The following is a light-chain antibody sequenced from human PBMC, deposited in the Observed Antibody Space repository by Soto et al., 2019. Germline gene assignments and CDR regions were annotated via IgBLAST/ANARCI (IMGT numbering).Light chain of an antibody. Sequence: QSALTQPPSASGSPGQSVTISCTGSSSDLGGYSYVSWYQQHPGKAPKLMIYEVSKRPSGVPDRFSGSKSGSTASLTVSGLQAEDEADYYYSSYAGSNNVVFGGGTKLTVL. CDR2: EVS. CDR3: SSYAGSNNVV. J-gene: IGLJ2*01. V-gene: IGLV2-8*01. CDR1: SSDLGGYSY.